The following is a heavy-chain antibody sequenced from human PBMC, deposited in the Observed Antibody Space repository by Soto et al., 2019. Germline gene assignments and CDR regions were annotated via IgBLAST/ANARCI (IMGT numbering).Heavy chain of an antibody. D-gene: IGHD3-10*01. CDR3: ARAQFKYGSGSYSPFL. CDR1: GGSFSGYY. CDR2: INHSGST. Sequence: TLSLTCAVYGGSFSGYYWSWIRQPPGKGLEWIGEINHSGSTNYNPSLKSRVTISVDTSKNQFSLKLSSVTAADTAVYYCARAQFKYGSGSYSPFLWGQGTLVTVSS. V-gene: IGHV4-34*01. J-gene: IGHJ4*02.